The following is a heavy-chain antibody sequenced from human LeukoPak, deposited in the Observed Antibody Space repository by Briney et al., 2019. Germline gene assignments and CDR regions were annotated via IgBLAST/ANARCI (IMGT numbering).Heavy chain of an antibody. CDR3: ARDRGYSNFDY. CDR2: MKEDGSGK. Sequence: GGSLRLSCAASGFTFSNYWMSWVRQAPGKGLEGVANMKEDGSGKNYVDSVKGRFTISRDNAQDSLYLQMNSLRAEDTAVYYCARDRGYSNFDYWGQGTLVTVSS. CDR1: GFTFSNYW. J-gene: IGHJ4*02. D-gene: IGHD4-11*01. V-gene: IGHV3-7*01.